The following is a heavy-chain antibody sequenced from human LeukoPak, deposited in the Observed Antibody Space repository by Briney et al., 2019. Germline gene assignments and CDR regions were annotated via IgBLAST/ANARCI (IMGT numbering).Heavy chain of an antibody. D-gene: IGHD5-18*01. CDR2: IWYDGSNK. CDR1: GFTFSSNG. J-gene: IGHJ4*02. CDR3: AKAGTAMVILLDY. Sequence: GRSLRLSCAASGFTFSSNGMLWARQAPGKGLEWVAIIWYDGSNKYYADSVKGRFTISRDNSKNTLYLQMNSLRAEDTAVYYCAKAGTAMVILLDYWGQGTLVTVSS. V-gene: IGHV3-33*06.